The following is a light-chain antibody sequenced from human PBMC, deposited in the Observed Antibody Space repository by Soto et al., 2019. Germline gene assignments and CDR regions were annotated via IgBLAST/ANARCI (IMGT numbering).Light chain of an antibody. CDR2: GAS. CDR3: QQYNNWPRT. J-gene: IGKJ1*01. Sequence: EIVLTQSPGTLSLSPGERATLSCGASQTVTRNYLAWHQQKPGQTPRLLVYGASSRATGIPDRFSGSGSGTDFTLTISRLEPEDFAVYYCQQYNNWPRTFGQGTKVDIK. V-gene: IGKV3-20*01. CDR1: QTVTRNY.